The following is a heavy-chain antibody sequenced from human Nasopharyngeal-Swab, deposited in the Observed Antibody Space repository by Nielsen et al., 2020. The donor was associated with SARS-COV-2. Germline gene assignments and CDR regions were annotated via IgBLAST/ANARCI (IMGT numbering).Heavy chain of an antibody. V-gene: IGHV1-46*01. CDR1: GFTFTNYY. CDR3: ARDPMMCRSTSCAFDH. CDR2: INPSGGSP. Sequence: ASVKVSCKASGFTFTNYYIHWVRQAPGQGLEWMAVINPSGGSPTYAQGFQGRVTMTWDTSTDTVYMEISSLRFDDTAVYYCARDPMMCRSTSCAFDHWGQGTLVTVSS. J-gene: IGHJ4*02. D-gene: IGHD2-2*01.